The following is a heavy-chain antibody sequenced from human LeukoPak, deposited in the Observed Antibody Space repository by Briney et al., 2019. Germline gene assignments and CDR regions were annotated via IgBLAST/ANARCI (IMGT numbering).Heavy chain of an antibody. Sequence: GGSLRLSCAASGFTFSSYWMHWVRQAPGKGLVWVSRISSDGSSTSYADSVKGRFTISRDNAKSTVDLQMNSLRAEDTAVYYCVRALKGLNWFDPWGQGTLVTVSS. CDR1: GFTFSSYW. J-gene: IGHJ5*02. CDR2: ISSDGSST. V-gene: IGHV3-74*01. CDR3: VRALKGLNWFDP.